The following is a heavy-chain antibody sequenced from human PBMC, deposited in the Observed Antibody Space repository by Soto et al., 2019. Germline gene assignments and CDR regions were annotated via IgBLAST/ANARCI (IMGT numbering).Heavy chain of an antibody. CDR1: GFTFDDYA. CDR3: AKDTYYYDSSGYYPLLFDY. CDR2: ISWNSGSI. V-gene: IGHV3-9*01. D-gene: IGHD3-22*01. Sequence: GGSLRLSCAASGFTFDDYAMHWVRQAPGKGLEWVSGISWNSGSIGYADSVKGRFTISRDNAKNSLFPQMNSLRAEDTALYFCAKDTYYYDSSGYYPLLFDYWGQGTLVTVSS. J-gene: IGHJ4*02.